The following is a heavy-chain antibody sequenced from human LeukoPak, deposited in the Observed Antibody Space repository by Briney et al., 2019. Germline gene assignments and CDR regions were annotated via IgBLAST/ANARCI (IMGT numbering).Heavy chain of an antibody. D-gene: IGHD2-2*02. CDR3: VKVHRACTSTSCYILLGGLDI. V-gene: IGHV3-23*01. CDR1: GFSFSTYA. CDR2: MSGRGDST. J-gene: IGHJ3*02. Sequence: GGSLRLSCAASGFSFSTYAMNWVRQAPGKGLEWVSGMSGRGDSTHYADSVKGRFTISRDNPKNTLYLQMESLRVEDSAVYHCVKVHRACTSTSCYILLGGLDIWGQGTKVTVSS.